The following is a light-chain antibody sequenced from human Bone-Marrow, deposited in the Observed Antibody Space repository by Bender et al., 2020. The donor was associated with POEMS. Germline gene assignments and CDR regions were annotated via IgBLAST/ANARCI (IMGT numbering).Light chain of an antibody. CDR2: QDI. V-gene: IGLV3-1*01. Sequence: SYELTQPPSVSVSPGQTASITCSGDKLGNKYACWYQQKPGQSPVLVIYQDIKRPSGVPDRFSGSKSGNTASLTISGLQAEDEADYYCSSYSTGSSSYVFGTGTQVTVL. J-gene: IGLJ1*01. CDR1: KLGNKY. CDR3: SSYSTGSSSYV.